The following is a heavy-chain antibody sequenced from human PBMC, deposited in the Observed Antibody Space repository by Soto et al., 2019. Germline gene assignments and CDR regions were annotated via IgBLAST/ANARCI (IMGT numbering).Heavy chain of an antibody. CDR1: GFSLSTSGLG. J-gene: IGHJ4*02. V-gene: IGHV2-5*02. Sequence: QITLKESGPTLVKPTQTLTLTCAFSGFSLSTSGLGVGWIRQPPGKALEWLALIYWDDDQRYSPSLKRRLTXTXXTSKNQVVLTMTNMDPVDTATYYCAHRHPSTAFDYWGQGALVTVSS. CDR2: IYWDDDQ. CDR3: AHRHPSTAFDY.